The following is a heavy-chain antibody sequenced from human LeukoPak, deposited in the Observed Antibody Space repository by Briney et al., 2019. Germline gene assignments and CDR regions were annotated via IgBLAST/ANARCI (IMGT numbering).Heavy chain of an antibody. Sequence: GGSLRLSCAASGFAFSSYARHWVRQAPGKGLEWVAVISYDETYKYYADSVTGRFTISRDNSRNTVYLQMNSLRAEDAAMYYCAKGALIEWPTPIDFWGQGTLVTVSS. CDR2: ISYDETYK. D-gene: IGHD3-16*01. V-gene: IGHV3-30*04. CDR1: GFAFSSYA. J-gene: IGHJ4*02. CDR3: AKGALIEWPTPIDF.